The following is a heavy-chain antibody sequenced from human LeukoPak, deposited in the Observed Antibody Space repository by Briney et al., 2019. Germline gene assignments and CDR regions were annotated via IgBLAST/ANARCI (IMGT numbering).Heavy chain of an antibody. CDR2: INHSGST. CDR1: GGSFSGYY. V-gene: IGHV4-34*01. D-gene: IGHD5-12*01. CDR3: ARVDGYSGYAPADYFDY. Sequence: SETLTLTCAVYGGSFSGYYWSWIRQPPGKGLEWIGEINHSGSTNYIPSLKSRVTMSVDTSKNQFSLKLSSVTAADTAVYYCARVDGYSGYAPADYFDYWGQGTLVTVSS. J-gene: IGHJ4*02.